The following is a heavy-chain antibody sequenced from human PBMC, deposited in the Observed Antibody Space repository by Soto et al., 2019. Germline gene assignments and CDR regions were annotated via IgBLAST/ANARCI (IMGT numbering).Heavy chain of an antibody. D-gene: IGHD3-10*01. CDR2: VYPGDSAI. Sequence: PGESLKISCKASGYSFNAYWIAWVRQMPGKGLEWMGVVYPGDSAIRYSPSFEGQVTISADMSVTAAYLQWSSLKASDTAMYYCARQYGSGSLDYWGQGTLVTVSS. V-gene: IGHV5-51*01. J-gene: IGHJ4*02. CDR3: ARQYGSGSLDY. CDR1: GYSFNAYW.